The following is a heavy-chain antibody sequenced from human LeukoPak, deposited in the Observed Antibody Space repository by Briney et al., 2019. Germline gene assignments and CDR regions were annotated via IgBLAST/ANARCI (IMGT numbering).Heavy chain of an antibody. J-gene: IGHJ4*02. Sequence: PGGSLRLSCAASGFTFSSYAMSWVRQAPGKGLEWVSATSGSGGSTYYADSVKGRFTISRDNSKNTLYLQMNSLRAEDTAVYYCAKTTFGGVIVRYPFFDYWGQGTLVTVSS. CDR3: AKTTFGGVIVRYPFFDY. CDR2: TSGSGGST. V-gene: IGHV3-23*01. CDR1: GFTFSSYA. D-gene: IGHD3-16*02.